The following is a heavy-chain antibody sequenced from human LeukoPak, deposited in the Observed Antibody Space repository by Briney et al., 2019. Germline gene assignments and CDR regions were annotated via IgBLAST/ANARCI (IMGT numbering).Heavy chain of an antibody. CDR3: ARVVAGTLSDY. Sequence: ASVKVSCKASGGTFSSYAISWVRQAPGQGLEWMGRIIPILGIANYAQKFQGRVTITADKSTSTAYMELSGLRSEDTAVYYCARVVAGTLSDYWGQGTLVTVSS. J-gene: IGHJ4*02. D-gene: IGHD6-19*01. V-gene: IGHV1-69*04. CDR2: IIPILGIA. CDR1: GGTFSSYA.